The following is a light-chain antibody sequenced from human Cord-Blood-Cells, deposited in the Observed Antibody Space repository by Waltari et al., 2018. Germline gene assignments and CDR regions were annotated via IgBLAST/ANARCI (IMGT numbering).Light chain of an antibody. CDR2: EVS. CDR1: SSAVGGYNY. CDR3: SSYTSSSTLV. Sequence: QSALTHPASVSGSPGQSLTISCTGTSSAVGGYNYVSWYQQHPGKAPKLLIYEVSNRPSGVSNRFSGSKSGNTASLTISGLQAEDEADYYCSSYTSSSTLVFGTGTKVTVL. V-gene: IGLV2-14*01. J-gene: IGLJ1*01.